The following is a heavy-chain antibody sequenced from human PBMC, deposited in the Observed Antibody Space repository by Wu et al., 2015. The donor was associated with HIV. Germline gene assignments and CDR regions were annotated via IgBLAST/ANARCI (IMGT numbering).Heavy chain of an antibody. D-gene: IGHD2-15*01. Sequence: QVQLVQSGADVKKPGASVKVSCKASGYIFIDYFIHWVRQAPGQGLEWMGWINPSNGDTGYARQFQGRVTMTRDTSNTTMYMELSGLTSDDMAVYFCTKYVGYCYFDLWGRGTPVAVSS. CDR3: TKYVGYCYFDL. CDR1: GYIFIDYF. CDR2: INPSNGDT. J-gene: IGHJ2*01. V-gene: IGHV1-2*02.